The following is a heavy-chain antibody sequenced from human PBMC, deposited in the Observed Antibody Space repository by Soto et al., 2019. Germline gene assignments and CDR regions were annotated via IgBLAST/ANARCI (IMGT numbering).Heavy chain of an antibody. Sequence: GASVKVSCKASGYTFTSYGISWVRQAPGQGLEWMGWISAYNGNTNYAQKLQGRVTMTTDTSTSTAYMELRSLRSDDTAVYYCVRGATRTTVKPIDYWGQGALVTVSS. D-gene: IGHD4-17*01. V-gene: IGHV1-18*04. J-gene: IGHJ4*02. CDR2: ISAYNGNT. CDR3: VRGATRTTVKPIDY. CDR1: GYTFTSYG.